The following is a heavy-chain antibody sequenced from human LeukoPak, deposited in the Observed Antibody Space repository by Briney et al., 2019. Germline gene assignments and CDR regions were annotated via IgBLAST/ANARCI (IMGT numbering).Heavy chain of an antibody. CDR3: VRGGYVFGG. V-gene: IGHV3-7*04. CDR1: GFTFSSQW. Sequence: GGSLRLSCAASGFTFSSQWMGWVRQAPGKGLEWVANMNSDGSENFYVDSVKGRFTISRDNAKNSLSLQMSSLRGEDTALYYCVRGGYVFGGWGQGTLVTVSA. CDR2: MNSDGSEN. D-gene: IGHD5-12*01. J-gene: IGHJ4*02.